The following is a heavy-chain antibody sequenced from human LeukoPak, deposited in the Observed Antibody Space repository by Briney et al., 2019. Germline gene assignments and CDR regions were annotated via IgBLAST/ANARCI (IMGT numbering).Heavy chain of an antibody. J-gene: IGHJ4*02. V-gene: IGHV3-30*18. CDR1: GFTFSSYV. CDR2: ISYDGSNK. D-gene: IGHD6-25*01. Sequence: GGSLRLSCAASGFTFSSYVMHWVRQAPGKGLEWVAVISYDGSNKYYADSVKGRFTISRDDSKNTLFLQMNSLRAEDTAVYHCAKFWSGHLVPPYADHWGQGTLVTVSS. CDR3: AKFWSGHLVPPYADH.